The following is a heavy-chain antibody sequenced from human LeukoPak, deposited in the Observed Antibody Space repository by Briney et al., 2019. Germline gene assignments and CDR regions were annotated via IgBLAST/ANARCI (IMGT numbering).Heavy chain of an antibody. CDR3: ARAPGGFDY. CDR1: AFTFSSFE. J-gene: IGHJ4*02. Sequence: GGYLRLSCTASAFTFSSFEMHWVRQAPGKGLEWVAVISYDENNKYYTDSVKGRFTISRDNSKNTLYLHLTSLRPEDTALYYCARAPGGFDYWGQGSLVTVSS. D-gene: IGHD2-15*01. V-gene: IGHV3-30-3*01. CDR2: ISYDENNK.